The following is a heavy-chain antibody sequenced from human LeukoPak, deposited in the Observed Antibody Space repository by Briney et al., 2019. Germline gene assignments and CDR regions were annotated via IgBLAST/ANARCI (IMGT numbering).Heavy chain of an antibody. V-gene: IGHV1-2*02. CDR1: GYTFTGYY. CDR3: AREGFGHSGRPIDY. CDR2: INPNSGGT. J-gene: IGHJ4*02. Sequence: GPSVKLSCNASGYTFTGYYMHWVRQAPGQGFEWVGWINPNSGGTNYAQKCQGRVTMTRDTSISTAYMELSRLRSDDTAVYYSAREGFGHSGRPIDYWGQGTLVTVSS. D-gene: IGHD6-19*01.